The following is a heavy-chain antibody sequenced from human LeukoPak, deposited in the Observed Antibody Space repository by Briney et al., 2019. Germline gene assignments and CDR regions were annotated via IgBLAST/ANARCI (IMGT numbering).Heavy chain of an antibody. V-gene: IGHV1-2*02. D-gene: IGHD3-22*01. J-gene: IGHJ3*02. CDR1: GYTFTGYY. CDR2: INPNINGT. Sequence: GASVKVSCKASGYTFTGYYIHWVRQAPGQGLEWMGWINPNINGTNYAQKFQGRVTMTGDRSISTAYMELSRLRSDDTAVYYCARGRPYYYDRVDAFDIWGQGTMVTVSS. CDR3: ARGRPYYYDRVDAFDI.